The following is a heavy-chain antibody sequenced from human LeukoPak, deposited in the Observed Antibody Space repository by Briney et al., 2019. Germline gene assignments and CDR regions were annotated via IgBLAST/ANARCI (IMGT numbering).Heavy chain of an antibody. V-gene: IGHV4-34*01. CDR3: ARGDYYGSGRRFDP. D-gene: IGHD3-10*01. Sequence: SETLSLTCAVYGGSFSGYYWSWIRQPPGKGLEWIGEINHSGSTNYNPSLKSRVTISVDTSKNQFSLKLSSVTAADTAVYYCARGDYYGSGRRFDPWGQGTLVTVSS. CDR1: GGSFSGYY. J-gene: IGHJ5*02. CDR2: INHSGST.